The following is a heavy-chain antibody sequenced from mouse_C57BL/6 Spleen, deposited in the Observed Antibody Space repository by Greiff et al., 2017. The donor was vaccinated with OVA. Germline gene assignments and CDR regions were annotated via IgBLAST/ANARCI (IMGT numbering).Heavy chain of an antibody. Sequence: VHLVESGAELVKPGASVKISCKASGYAFSSYWMNWVKQRPGKGLEWIGQIYPGDGDTNYNGKFKGKATLTADKSSSTAYMQRSSLTSEDSAVYFCARSGGNGYFDVWGTGTTVTVSS. J-gene: IGHJ1*03. CDR2: IYPGDGDT. CDR3: ARSGGNGYFDV. D-gene: IGHD2-1*01. V-gene: IGHV1-80*01. CDR1: GYAFSSYW.